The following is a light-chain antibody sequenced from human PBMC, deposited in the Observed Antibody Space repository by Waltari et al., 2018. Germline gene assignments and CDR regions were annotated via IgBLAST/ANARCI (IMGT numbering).Light chain of an antibody. Sequence: QSALTQPRSVSGSPGQSVTISCTGTSSDVGGYNYVSWYQQPPGKAPKLMIYDVSKRPSGVPDRFSGSKSGNTASLTTSGLQAEDEDDYCCCSDAGSYSVVFGGGTKLTVL. CDR2: DVS. J-gene: IGLJ2*01. CDR1: SSDVGGYNY. CDR3: CSDAGSYSVV. V-gene: IGLV2-11*01.